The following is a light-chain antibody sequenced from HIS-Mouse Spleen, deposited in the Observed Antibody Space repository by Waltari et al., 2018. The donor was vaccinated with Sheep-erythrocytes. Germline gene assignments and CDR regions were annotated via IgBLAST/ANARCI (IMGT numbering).Light chain of an antibody. V-gene: IGLV3-1*01. CDR3: QAWDSSAVV. CDR1: KEGDKY. CDR2: QDS. J-gene: IGLJ2*01. Sequence: SYELTQPLSGSVAPGQAAGIAGCGVKEGDKYACWYQRKPGQSPVLVIYQDSKRPSGLRERYSGSNAGNQANLTHSGTQAIDEADYYCQAWDSSAVVFGGGSKLTVL.